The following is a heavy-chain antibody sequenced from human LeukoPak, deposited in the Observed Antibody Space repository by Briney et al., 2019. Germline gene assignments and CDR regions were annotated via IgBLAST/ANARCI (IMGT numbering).Heavy chain of an antibody. J-gene: IGHJ6*03. CDR2: IKSKTDGGTT. D-gene: IGHD3-9*01. V-gene: IGHV3-15*01. Sequence: GGSLRLSCAASGFTFSNAWMSWVRQAPGKGLEWVGRIKSKTDGGTTDYAAPVKGRFTISRDDSKNTLYLQMNSLKTEDTAVYYCTTGGPYDILTGYYISYYYYMDVWGKGTTVTVSS. CDR1: GFTFSNAW. CDR3: TTGGPYDILTGYYISYYYYMDV.